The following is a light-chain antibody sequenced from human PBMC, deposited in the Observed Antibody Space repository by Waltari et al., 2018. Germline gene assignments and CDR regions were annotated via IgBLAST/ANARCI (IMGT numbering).Light chain of an antibody. V-gene: IGKV3-15*01. CDR1: QSVSSN. CDR3: QQYNNWPPMYT. Sequence: EIVMTQSPATLSVSPGERVTLSCRASQSVSSNLAWYQQKPGQAPRVLIDAASTRATGIPAMFSGSGSGTEFTLTISSLQSEDFAVYYCQQYNNWPPMYTFGQGTKLEIK. CDR2: AAS. J-gene: IGKJ2*01.